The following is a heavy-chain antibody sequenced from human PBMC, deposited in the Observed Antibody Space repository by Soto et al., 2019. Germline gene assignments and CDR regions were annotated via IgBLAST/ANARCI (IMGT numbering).Heavy chain of an antibody. V-gene: IGHV3-48*01. Sequence: GGSLRLSCAASGFTFSSYSMNWVRQAPGKGLEWVSYISSSSSTIYYADSVKGRFTISRDNAKNSLYLQMNSLRAEDTAVYYCAGIVVVPAAMPGWDSHDAFDIWGQGTMVTVSS. D-gene: IGHD2-2*01. CDR3: AGIVVVPAAMPGWDSHDAFDI. CDR2: ISSSSSTI. CDR1: GFTFSSYS. J-gene: IGHJ3*02.